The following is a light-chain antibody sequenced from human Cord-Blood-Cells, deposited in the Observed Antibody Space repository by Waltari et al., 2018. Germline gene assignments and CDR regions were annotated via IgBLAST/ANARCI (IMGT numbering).Light chain of an antibody. Sequence: ASVGDRVTITCRASQSISSWSAWYQQKPGKAPMLLIYDASSLESGVPSRFSGSGSGTEFTLTISSLQPDDFATYYCQQYNSYSWTFGQGTKVEIK. CDR2: DAS. CDR3: QQYNSYSWT. J-gene: IGKJ1*01. CDR1: QSISSW. V-gene: IGKV1-5*01.